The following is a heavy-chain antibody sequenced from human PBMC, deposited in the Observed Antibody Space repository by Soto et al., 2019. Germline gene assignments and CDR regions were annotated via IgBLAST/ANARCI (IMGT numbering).Heavy chain of an antibody. D-gene: IGHD2-15*01. V-gene: IGHV1-24*01. J-gene: IGHJ3*02. CDR1: GVTLTDLS. CDR2: FDPEDGET. CDR3: ATVGWVAATLDAFDI. Sequence: GASVKVSCKVCGVTLTDLSMYWVRQATGKGLEWMGGFDPEDGETIHAQKFQGRVTMTEDTSTDTAYMELSSLRSEDTAVYYCATVGWVAATLDAFDIWGQGTMVTVSS.